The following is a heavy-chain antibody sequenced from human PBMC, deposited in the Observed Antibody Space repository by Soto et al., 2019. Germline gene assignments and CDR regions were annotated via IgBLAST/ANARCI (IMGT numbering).Heavy chain of an antibody. CDR1: GGSISSGGYY. CDR2: IYHSGST. CDR3: ARGAVPGWFDP. J-gene: IGHJ5*02. V-gene: IGHV4-31*03. Sequence: QVQLQESGPGLVKPSQTLSLTCTVSGGSISSGGYYWSWIRQHPGKGMEWMGYIYHSGSTYYNPSLKSRVTISVDTSKKQFSLKLSSVTAADTAVYYCARGAVPGWFDPWGQGTLVTVSS.